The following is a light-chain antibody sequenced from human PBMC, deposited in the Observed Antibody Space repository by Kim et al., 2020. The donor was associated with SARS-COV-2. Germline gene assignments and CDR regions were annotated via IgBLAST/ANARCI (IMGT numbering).Light chain of an antibody. CDR3: AAWDDSLSGPV. J-gene: IGLJ3*02. CDR1: SSNIGSNT. CDR2: TNN. V-gene: IGLV1-44*01. Sequence: GQRVTISCSGSSSNIGSNTVDWYQQLPGRAPKLLIYTNNQRPSEVPDRFSGSKSGTSASLAIGGLQSDDEADYYCAAWDDSLSGPVFGGGTKLTVL.